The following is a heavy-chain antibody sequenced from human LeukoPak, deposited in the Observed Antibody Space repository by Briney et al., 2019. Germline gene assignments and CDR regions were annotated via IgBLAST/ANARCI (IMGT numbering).Heavy chain of an antibody. D-gene: IGHD3-22*01. CDR2: ISGSGGDT. CDR3: AKDQFPTDYDSSPIDY. J-gene: IGHJ4*02. V-gene: IGHV3-23*01. CDR1: GFTFSSYA. Sequence: GGSLRLSCAASGFTFSSYAMSWVRQAPGKGLEWVSVISGSGGDTYYADSVKGRFTISRDNSKDTLFLQMNSLRAEDTAAYYCAKDQFPTDYDSSPIDYWGQGTLVTVS.